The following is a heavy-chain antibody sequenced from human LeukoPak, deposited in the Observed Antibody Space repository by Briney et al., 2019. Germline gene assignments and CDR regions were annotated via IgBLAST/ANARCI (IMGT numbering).Heavy chain of an antibody. D-gene: IGHD3-10*01. Sequence: SVKVSCKASGGTFSSYAISWVRQAPGQGLEWMGGIIPIFGTANYAQKFQGRVTITADESTSTAYMELSSLRSEDTAVYYCAMGGYYRVYFDYWGQGTPVTVSS. V-gene: IGHV1-69*13. CDR3: AMGGYYRVYFDY. CDR1: GGTFSSYA. CDR2: IIPIFGTA. J-gene: IGHJ4*02.